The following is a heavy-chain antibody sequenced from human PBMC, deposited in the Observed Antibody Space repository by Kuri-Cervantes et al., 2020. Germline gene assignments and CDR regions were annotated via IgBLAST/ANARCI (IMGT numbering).Heavy chain of an antibody. CDR2: INPDGGIT. J-gene: IGHJ6*03. V-gene: IGHV3-74*01. CDR1: GFTFRPYW. Sequence: GESLKIPCAASGFTFRPYWMFWVRQAPGKGLLWVSRINPDGGITNYADSAKGRFTISRDNAKNSLYLQMNSLRAEDTAVYYCARDRGGVDIVATIHYYYYYYMDVWGKGTTVTVSS. D-gene: IGHD5-12*01. CDR3: ARDRGGVDIVATIHYYYYYYMDV.